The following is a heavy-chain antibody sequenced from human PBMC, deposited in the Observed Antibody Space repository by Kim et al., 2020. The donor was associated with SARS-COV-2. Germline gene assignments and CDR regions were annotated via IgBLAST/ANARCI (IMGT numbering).Heavy chain of an antibody. D-gene: IGHD2-2*01. V-gene: IGHV7-4-1*02. J-gene: IGHJ5*02. CDR2: INTNTGNP. CDR1: GYTFTSYA. CDR3: AREVVVPAAMSVAAAGRDYRSAT. Sequence: ASVKVSCKASGYTFTSYAMNWVRQAPGQGLEWMGWINTNTGNPTYAQGFTGRFVFSLDTSVSTAYLQISSLKAEDTAVYYCAREVVVPAAMSVAAAGRDYRSATWGQGTLVTVSS.